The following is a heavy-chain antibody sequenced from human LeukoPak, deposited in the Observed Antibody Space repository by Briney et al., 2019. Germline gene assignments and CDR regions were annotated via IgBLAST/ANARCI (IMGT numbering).Heavy chain of an antibody. CDR3: ARDADTVVVVAATRYYFDY. CDR2: ISAYNGNT. CDR1: GYTFTSYG. D-gene: IGHD2-15*01. Sequence: ASVKVSCKASGYTFTSYGISWVRQAPGQGLEWMGWISAYNGNTNYAQKLQGRVTMTTDTSTSTAYMELRSLRSDDTAVYYCARDADTVVVVAATRYYFDYWGQGTLVTVSS. V-gene: IGHV1-18*01. J-gene: IGHJ4*02.